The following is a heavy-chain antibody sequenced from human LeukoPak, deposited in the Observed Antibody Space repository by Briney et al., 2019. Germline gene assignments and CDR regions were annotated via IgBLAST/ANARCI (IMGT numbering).Heavy chain of an antibody. D-gene: IGHD2-2*01. Sequence: SETLSLTCTVSDGSISSGGYYWSWIRQPPGKGLEWIGYIYHSGSTYYNPSLKSRVTISVDRSKNQFSLKLSSVTAADTAVYYCARESSSTRTYYYYYMDVWGKGTTVTVSS. J-gene: IGHJ6*03. V-gene: IGHV4-30-2*01. CDR2: IYHSGST. CDR1: DGSISSGGYY. CDR3: ARESSSTRTYYYYYMDV.